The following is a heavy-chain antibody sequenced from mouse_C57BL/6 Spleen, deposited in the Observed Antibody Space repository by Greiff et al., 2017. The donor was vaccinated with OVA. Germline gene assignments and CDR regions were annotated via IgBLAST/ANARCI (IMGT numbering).Heavy chain of an antibody. CDR2: IDPSDSYT. CDR1: GYTFTSYW. J-gene: IGHJ4*01. V-gene: IGHV1-50*01. D-gene: IGHD2-4*01. CDR3: ALGLRRDCYAMDY. Sequence: QVQLQQPGAELVKPGASVKLSCKASGYTFTSYWMQWVKQRPGQGLEWIGEIDPSDSYTNYNQKFKGKATLTVDTSSSTAYMQLSSLTSEDSAVYYCALGLRRDCYAMDYWGQGTSVTVSS.